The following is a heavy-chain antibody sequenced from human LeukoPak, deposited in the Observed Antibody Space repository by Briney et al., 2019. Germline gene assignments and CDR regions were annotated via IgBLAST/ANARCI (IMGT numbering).Heavy chain of an antibody. D-gene: IGHD3-3*01. CDR3: AGSRFLEWLRLFDY. J-gene: IGHJ4*02. V-gene: IGHV4-39*01. CDR2: IYYSGST. CDR1: GGSISSSSYY. Sequence: PSETLSLTCTVSGGSISSSSYYWGWIRQPPGKGLEWIGSIYYSGSTYYNPSLKSRVTISVDTSKNQFSLKLSSVTAADTAVYYCAGSRFLEWLRLFDYWGQGTLVTVSS.